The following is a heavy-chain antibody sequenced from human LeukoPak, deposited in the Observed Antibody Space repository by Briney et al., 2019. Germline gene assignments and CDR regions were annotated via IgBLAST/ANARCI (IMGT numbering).Heavy chain of an antibody. J-gene: IGHJ4*02. CDR1: GGSFSGYY. D-gene: IGHD1-14*01. CDR3: ARGSGITPHY. V-gene: IGHV4-34*01. Sequence: SETLSLTCAVYGGSFSGYYWSWIRQPPGKGLEWIGEINHSGSTNYNPSLKSRVTISVDTSKNQFSLKLSSVTAADTAVYYCARGSGITPHYWGQGTLVTVSS. CDR2: INHSGST.